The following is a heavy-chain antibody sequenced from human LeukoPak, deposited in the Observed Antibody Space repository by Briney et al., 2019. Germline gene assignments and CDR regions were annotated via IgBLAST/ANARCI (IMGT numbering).Heavy chain of an antibody. CDR1: GYTFTSSG. CDR2: NSAYNGHT. V-gene: IGHV1-18*01. D-gene: IGHD6-19*01. J-gene: IGHJ4*02. Sequence: ASVKVSCKASGYTFTSSGISWVRQAPGQGLEWMGWNSAYNGHTNYAQKLQGRVTMATDTSTSTAYIELRSLRSDDTAVYYCARDKDMGAVAGTFDYWGQGTLVTVSS. CDR3: ARDKDMGAVAGTFDY.